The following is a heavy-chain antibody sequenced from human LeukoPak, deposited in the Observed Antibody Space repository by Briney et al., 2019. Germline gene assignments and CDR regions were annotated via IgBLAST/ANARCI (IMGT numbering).Heavy chain of an antibody. CDR3: ARGPRIAAAGTHFDY. CDR1: GYTFTGYY. Sequence: ASVKVSCKASGYTFTGYYMHWVRQAPGQGLKWMGWINPNSGGTNYAQKFQGRVTMTRDTSISTAYMELSRLRSDDTAVYYCARGPRIAAAGTHFDYWGQGTLVTVSS. CDR2: INPNSGGT. D-gene: IGHD6-13*01. V-gene: IGHV1-2*02. J-gene: IGHJ4*02.